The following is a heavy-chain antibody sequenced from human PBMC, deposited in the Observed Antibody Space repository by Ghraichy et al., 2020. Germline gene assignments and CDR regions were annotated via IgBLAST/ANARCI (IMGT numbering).Heavy chain of an antibody. CDR2: INPNSGGT. CDR3: ARSPPSSYDFWSGYVIGDYMDV. J-gene: IGHJ6*03. D-gene: IGHD3-3*01. Sequence: ASVKVSGKASGYTFTGYYMHWVRQAPGQGLEWMGWINPNSGGTNYAQKFQGWVTMTRDTSISTAYMELSRLRSDDTAVYYCARSPPSSYDFWSGYVIGDYMDVWGKGTTVTVSS. V-gene: IGHV1-2*04. CDR1: GYTFTGYY.